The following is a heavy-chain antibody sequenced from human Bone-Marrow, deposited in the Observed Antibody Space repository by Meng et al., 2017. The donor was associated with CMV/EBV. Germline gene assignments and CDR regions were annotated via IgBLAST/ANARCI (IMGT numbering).Heavy chain of an antibody. Sequence: SETLSLTCTVSGGSISSYYWSWIRQPPGKGLEWIGYIYYSGSTNYNPSLKSRVTISVDTSKNQFSLKLSSVTAADTAVYYCARDLHFYHYDFWSGYLGGWFDPWGQGTRVTGSS. CDR3: ARDLHFYHYDFWSGYLGGWFDP. CDR2: IYYSGST. D-gene: IGHD3-3*01. J-gene: IGHJ5*02. V-gene: IGHV4-59*12. CDR1: GGSISSYY.